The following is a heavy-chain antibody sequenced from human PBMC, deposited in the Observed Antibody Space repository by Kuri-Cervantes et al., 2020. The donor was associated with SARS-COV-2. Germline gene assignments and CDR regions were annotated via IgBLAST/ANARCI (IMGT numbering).Heavy chain of an antibody. V-gene: IGHV1-69*13. Sequence: SVNVSCKASGGTFSSYASSWVRQAPGQGLEWMGGIIPIFGTANYAQKFQGRVTITADESTSTTYMELSSLRSEDTAVYYCAREYCSSTSCYGAYGMDVWGQGTTVTVSS. CDR1: GGTFSSYA. J-gene: IGHJ6*02. CDR2: IIPIFGTA. CDR3: AREYCSSTSCYGAYGMDV. D-gene: IGHD2-2*01.